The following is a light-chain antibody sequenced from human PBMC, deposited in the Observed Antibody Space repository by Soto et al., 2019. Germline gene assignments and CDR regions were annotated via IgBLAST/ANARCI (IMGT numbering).Light chain of an antibody. J-gene: IGKJ5*01. V-gene: IGKV3-20*01. Sequence: EIVLTQSPGTLSLSPGERATLSCRASQSVSSSYLAWYQQKPGQAPRLLIYGASSRATGIPDRFSGSGSGTDFTLTISRLEPEDFAVYSCQQYGSSAPITFGQGTRLEIK. CDR3: QQYGSSAPIT. CDR2: GAS. CDR1: QSVSSSY.